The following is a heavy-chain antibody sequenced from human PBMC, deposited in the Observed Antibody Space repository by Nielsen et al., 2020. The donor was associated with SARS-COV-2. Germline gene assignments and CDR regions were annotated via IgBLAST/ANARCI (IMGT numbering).Heavy chain of an antibody. J-gene: IGHJ3*02. CDR3: ARGPRRLLGWLLSPRAFDI. V-gene: IGHV4-4*02. Sequence: WIRQPPGKGLEWIGEIYHSGSTNYNPSLKSRVTISVDKSENQFSLKLSSVTAADTAVYYCARGPRRLLGWLLSPRAFDIWGQGTMVTVSS. CDR2: IYHSGST. D-gene: IGHD3-3*01.